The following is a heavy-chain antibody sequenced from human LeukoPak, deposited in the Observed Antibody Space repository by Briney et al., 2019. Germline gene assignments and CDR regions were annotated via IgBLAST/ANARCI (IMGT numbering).Heavy chain of an antibody. J-gene: IGHJ4*02. CDR1: GFTFSSYS. CDR3: ARDLGSGGIFDY. Sequence: GGSLRLSCAVSGFTFSSYSMNWVRQAPGKGLEWVSYISSSSTIHYADSVKGRFTISRDNSKNTLYLQMNSLRAEDTAVYYCARDLGSGGIFDYWGQGTLVTVSS. D-gene: IGHD2-15*01. CDR2: ISSSSTI. V-gene: IGHV3-48*01.